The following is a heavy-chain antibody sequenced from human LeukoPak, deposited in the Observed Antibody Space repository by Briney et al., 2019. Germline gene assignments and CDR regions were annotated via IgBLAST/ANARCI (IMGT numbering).Heavy chain of an antibody. CDR3: ATINYGDYGEYFQH. D-gene: IGHD4-17*01. CDR1: GFTFSSYS. CDR2: ISSSSSYI. Sequence: GGSLRLSCAASGFTFSSYSMNWVRQAPGKGLEWVSSISSSSSYIYYADSVKGRFTISRDNAKNSLYLQMNSLRAEDTAVYYCATINYGDYGEYFQHWGQGTLVTVSS. V-gene: IGHV3-21*01. J-gene: IGHJ1*01.